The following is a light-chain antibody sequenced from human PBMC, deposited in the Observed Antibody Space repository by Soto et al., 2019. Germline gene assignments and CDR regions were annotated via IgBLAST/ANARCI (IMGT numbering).Light chain of an antibody. J-gene: IGKJ1*01. V-gene: IGKV3-20*01. CDR3: QQYGSSPWT. CDR2: GAS. CDR1: ESLSSAY. Sequence: EIVFTQSPGTLCLSPGERASLFCRASESLSSAYLAWYQQKPGQAPRLLLYGASTRATGIPDRFSGSWYGTDFNLTISRLETEDFAVYYCQQYGSSPWTFGQGTKVDIK.